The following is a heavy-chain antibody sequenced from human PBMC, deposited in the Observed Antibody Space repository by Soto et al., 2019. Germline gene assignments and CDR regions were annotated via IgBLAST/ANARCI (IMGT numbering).Heavy chain of an antibody. Sequence: GGSLRLSCAASGFTFSSYAMSWVRQAPGTGLEWVSSIIDNGGSTSYAGSVHRRVTISRDKSKNTVYLQMNSLRVEDTATYYCAKDKGPIGHCRDGACHSDYWGQGTLVTVSS. CDR3: AKDKGPIGHCRDGACHSDY. D-gene: IGHD2-15*01. CDR2: IIDNGGST. V-gene: IGHV3-23*01. CDR1: GFTFSSYA. J-gene: IGHJ4*02.